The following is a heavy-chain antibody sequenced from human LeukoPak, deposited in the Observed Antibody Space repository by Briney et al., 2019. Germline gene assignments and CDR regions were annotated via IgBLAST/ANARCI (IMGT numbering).Heavy chain of an antibody. Sequence: SETLSLTCSVSGGSISSYYWSWIRQPPGKGLEGMGYIYYSGSTSYNPSLKSRVTISVDTSTNQFSLRLNSVTAADTAVYYCARYRAFDIWGRGTLVTVSS. CDR1: GGSISSYY. J-gene: IGHJ3*02. V-gene: IGHV4-59*01. CDR3: ARYRAFDI. CDR2: IYYSGST.